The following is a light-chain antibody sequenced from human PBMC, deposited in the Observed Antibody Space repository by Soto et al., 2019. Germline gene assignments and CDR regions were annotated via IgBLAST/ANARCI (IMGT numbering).Light chain of an antibody. J-gene: IGKJ4*01. Sequence: DIVMTQSPATLSVAPGERVTFSCRASQGVSRKLAWYQHKPGQAPRLLISGASTGATGIPDRFSGSGSGTDFTLTISRLEPEDFAVYYCQQYIRWPLTFGGGTKVDIK. CDR2: GAS. CDR1: QGVSRK. V-gene: IGKV3-15*01. CDR3: QQYIRWPLT.